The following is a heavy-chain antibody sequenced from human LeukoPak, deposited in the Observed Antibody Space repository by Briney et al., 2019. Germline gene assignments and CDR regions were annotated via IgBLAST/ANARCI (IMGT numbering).Heavy chain of an antibody. Sequence: SETLSLTCTVSGGSISSGSYYWSWIRQPAGKGLEWIGRIYTSGSTNYNPSLKSRVTISVDTSKNQFSLKLSSVTAADTAVYYCARFVAADPGFDPWGQGTLVTVSS. J-gene: IGHJ5*02. CDR1: GGSISSGSYY. CDR2: IYTSGST. D-gene: IGHD6-19*01. CDR3: ARFVAADPGFDP. V-gene: IGHV4-61*02.